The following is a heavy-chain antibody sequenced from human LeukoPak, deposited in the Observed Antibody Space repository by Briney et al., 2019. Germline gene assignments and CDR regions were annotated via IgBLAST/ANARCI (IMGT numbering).Heavy chain of an antibody. V-gene: IGHV3-15*07. D-gene: IGHD3-22*01. CDR2: IRGNSDGGTI. J-gene: IGHJ5*02. CDR1: GFTFSNAW. Sequence: PGGSLRLSCAASGFTFSNAWMNWVRQAPGEGLEWVGRIRGNSDGGTIDYAAPVKGRFTLSRDDSKTTLYLQMNSLQTEDTAVYYCATDFYDSTWGQGTLVTVSS. CDR3: ATDFYDST.